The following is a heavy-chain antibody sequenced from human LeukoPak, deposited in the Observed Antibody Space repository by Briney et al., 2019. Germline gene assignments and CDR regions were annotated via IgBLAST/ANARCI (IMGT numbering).Heavy chain of an antibody. Sequence: PGGSLRLSCAASGFTFSSYEMNWVRQAPGKGLEWVSYISSSGSTIYYADSVKGRFTISRDNAKNSLSLQMSSLRAEDTAVYYCARDSDYYGSGRPKYYYYYGMDVWGQGTTVTVSS. J-gene: IGHJ6*02. V-gene: IGHV3-48*03. CDR3: ARDSDYYGSGRPKYYYYYGMDV. CDR1: GFTFSSYE. D-gene: IGHD3-10*01. CDR2: ISSSGSTI.